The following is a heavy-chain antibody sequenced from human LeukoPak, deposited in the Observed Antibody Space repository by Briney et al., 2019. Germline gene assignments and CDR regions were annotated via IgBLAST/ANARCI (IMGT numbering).Heavy chain of an antibody. CDR2: IYSGGDT. J-gene: IGHJ4*02. V-gene: IGHV3-53*01. CDR3: ARAILLTGSEYYFDS. Sequence: GGSLRLSCAASSFPVTDNYMGWVRQAPGKGLEWVSLIYSGGDTYYADSVKGRFTISRDTSKNTVYLHMNSLRPDDTAAYYCARAILLTGSEYYFDSWGQGTLVTVSS. D-gene: IGHD3-9*01. CDR1: SFPVTDNY.